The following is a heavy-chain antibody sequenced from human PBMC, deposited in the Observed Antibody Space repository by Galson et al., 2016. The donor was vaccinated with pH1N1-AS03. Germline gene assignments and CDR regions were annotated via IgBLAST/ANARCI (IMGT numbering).Heavy chain of an antibody. CDR3: ARGPGYSYSLGAFDI. CDR1: GFTFGDYV. J-gene: IGHJ3*02. CDR2: ISRDSVNI. V-gene: IGHV3-9*01. Sequence: SLRLSCAASGFTFGDYVMHWVRQAPGKGLEWVSGISRDSVNIGYADSVEGRFTISRDNSKNTVYLQMNSLRAEDTAVYYCARGPGYSYSLGAFDIWGQGTMVTVSS. D-gene: IGHD5-18*01.